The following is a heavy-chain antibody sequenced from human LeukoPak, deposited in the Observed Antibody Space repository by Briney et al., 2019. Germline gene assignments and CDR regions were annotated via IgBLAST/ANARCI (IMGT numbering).Heavy chain of an antibody. J-gene: IGHJ3*02. CDR1: GYTFTGYY. Sequence: ASVKVSCKASGYTFTGYYMHWVRQAPGQGLEWMGWINPNSGGTNYAQKFQGRVTMTRDTSISTAYMELSRLRSDDTAVYYCARDRSPNCSGGSCYRDAFDIWGQGTMVTVSS. CDR3: ARDRSPNCSGGSCYRDAFDI. CDR2: INPNSGGT. D-gene: IGHD2-15*01. V-gene: IGHV1-2*02.